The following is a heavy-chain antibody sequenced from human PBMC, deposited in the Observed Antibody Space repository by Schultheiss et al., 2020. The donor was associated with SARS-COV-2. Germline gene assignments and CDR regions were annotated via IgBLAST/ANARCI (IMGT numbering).Heavy chain of an antibody. Sequence: ASVKVSCKASGGTFSSYAISWVRQAPGQGLEWMGWISAYNGNTNYAQKLQGRVTMTTDTSTSTAYMELRSLRSDDTAVYYCARDPNPGVVIGDDYWGQGTLVTVSS. D-gene: IGHD3-3*01. J-gene: IGHJ4*02. CDR1: GGTFSSYA. V-gene: IGHV1-18*01. CDR2: ISAYNGNT. CDR3: ARDPNPGVVIGDDY.